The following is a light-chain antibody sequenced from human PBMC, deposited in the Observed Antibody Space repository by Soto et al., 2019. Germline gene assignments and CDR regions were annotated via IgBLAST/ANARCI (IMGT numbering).Light chain of an antibody. CDR1: QSITNL. Sequence: DIQMTQSPSTLSASVGDRVTITCRAGQSITNLLAWYQQKPGKAPKLLIYDACRLQSGVPSRFSGSGSGTQFTLTIISLLPDDFATYYCQQYKSYSPVTFGQGTKLEIK. V-gene: IGKV1-5*01. J-gene: IGKJ2*01. CDR2: DAC. CDR3: QQYKSYSPVT.